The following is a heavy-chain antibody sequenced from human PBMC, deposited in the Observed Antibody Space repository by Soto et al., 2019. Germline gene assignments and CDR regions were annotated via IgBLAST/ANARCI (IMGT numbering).Heavy chain of an antibody. CDR3: AKDRYSSSRGGYYYYGMDV. V-gene: IGHV3-30*18. Sequence: GGSLRLSCAASGFTSSSYGMHWVRQAPGKGLEWVAVISYDGSNKYYADSVKGRFTISRDNSKNTLYLQMNSLRAEDTAVYYCAKDRYSSSRGGYYYYGMDVWGQGTTVTVS. D-gene: IGHD6-6*01. J-gene: IGHJ6*02. CDR1: GFTSSSYG. CDR2: ISYDGSNK.